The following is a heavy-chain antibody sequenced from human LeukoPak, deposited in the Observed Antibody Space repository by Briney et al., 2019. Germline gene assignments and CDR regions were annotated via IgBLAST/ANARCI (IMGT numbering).Heavy chain of an antibody. J-gene: IGHJ4*02. CDR3: ARAYSSGYPIDY. D-gene: IGHD3-22*01. V-gene: IGHV4-59*01. CDR2: IYYSGST. Sequence: SETLSLTCTVSGGSISSYYWSWIRQPPGKGLEWIGYIYYSGSTNYNPSLKSRVTISVDTSKNQFSLKLSSVTAADTAVYYCARAYSSGYPIDYWGQGTLVTVSS. CDR1: GGSISSYY.